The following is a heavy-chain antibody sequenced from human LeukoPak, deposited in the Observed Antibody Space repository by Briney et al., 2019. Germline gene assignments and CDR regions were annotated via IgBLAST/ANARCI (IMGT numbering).Heavy chain of an antibody. Sequence: KPGGSLRLSCAASGFTFSSYTMNWVRQAPGKGLEWVSSISSSSSYIYYADSVKGRFTISRDNAKNSLYLQMDSLRAEDTAVYYCARDYYGDYYFDFWGQGTLVTVSS. CDR1: GFTFSSYT. J-gene: IGHJ4*02. D-gene: IGHD4-17*01. CDR2: ISSSSSYI. CDR3: ARDYYGDYYFDF. V-gene: IGHV3-21*01.